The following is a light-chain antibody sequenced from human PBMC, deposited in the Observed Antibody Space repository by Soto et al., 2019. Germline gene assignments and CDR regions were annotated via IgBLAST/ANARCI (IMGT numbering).Light chain of an antibody. J-gene: IGKJ1*01. CDR2: GAS. CDR3: QQHSHWPPWT. V-gene: IGKV3-11*01. CDR1: QTVRTF. Sequence: EVVLTQSPPTLSLSPGERATLSCRASQTVRTFLDWYQQKPGQAPRLLIFGASNKSTGIPARFSGSGSGTDFTLTISSLEPEDFAVYYCQQHSHWPPWTFGQGTRVEIQ.